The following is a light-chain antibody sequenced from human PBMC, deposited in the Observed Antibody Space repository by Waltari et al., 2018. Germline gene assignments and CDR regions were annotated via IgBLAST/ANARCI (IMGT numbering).Light chain of an antibody. J-gene: IGKJ2*01. CDR2: RAS. Sequence: QMTQSPSTVSASVGDRVTITCRTSQNIGPWLAWYQQKPGRAPNLLIYRASSLQSGVPSRFSGSGSGTEFTLTITSLQPDDIATYYCQQYESSSPYTFGPGTKLEIK. CDR3: QQYESSSPYT. V-gene: IGKV1-5*03. CDR1: QNIGPW.